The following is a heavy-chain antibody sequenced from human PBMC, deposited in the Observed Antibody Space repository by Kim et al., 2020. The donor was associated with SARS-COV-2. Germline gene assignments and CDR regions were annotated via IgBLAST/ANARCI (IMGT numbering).Heavy chain of an antibody. D-gene: IGHD3-16*01. CDR3: STGLGYFDY. Sequence: GTTDYAAPVKGRFPISRDNSKNTLYLQMDSLKTEDTAVYYCSTGLGYFDYWGQGTLVNVSS. CDR2: GTT. J-gene: IGHJ4*02. V-gene: IGHV3-15*01.